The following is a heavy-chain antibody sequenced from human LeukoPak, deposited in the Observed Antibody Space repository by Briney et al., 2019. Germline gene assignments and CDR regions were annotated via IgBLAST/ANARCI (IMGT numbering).Heavy chain of an antibody. CDR1: GYTFTSYD. CDR2: MNPNSGNT. Sequence: ASVKVSCKASGYTFTSYDINWVRQATGQGLEWMGWMNPNSGNTGYAQKFQGRVTITRNTSISTAYMELSSLRSEDTAVYYCARVEKRGIAARGSFDYSGQGTLVTVSS. V-gene: IGHV1-8*03. D-gene: IGHD6-13*01. CDR3: ARVEKRGIAARGSFDY. J-gene: IGHJ4*02.